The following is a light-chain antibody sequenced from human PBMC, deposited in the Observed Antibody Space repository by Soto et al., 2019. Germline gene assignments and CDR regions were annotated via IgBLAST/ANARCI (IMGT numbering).Light chain of an antibody. Sequence: QSVLTQPPSASGTPGQRVTISCSGSSSNIGSNSVYWYHQLPGTAPKLLIYGNDERPSGVPDRFSGSKSGTSASLAISGLQSEDESEFYCATWDDSLTGLVFGGGTKLTVL. CDR2: GND. J-gene: IGLJ3*02. CDR1: SSNIGSNS. CDR3: ATWDDSLTGLV. V-gene: IGLV1-44*01.